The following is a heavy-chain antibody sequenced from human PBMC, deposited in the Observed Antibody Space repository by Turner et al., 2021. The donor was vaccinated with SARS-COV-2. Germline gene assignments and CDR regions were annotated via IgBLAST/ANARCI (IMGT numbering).Heavy chain of an antibody. CDR3: ARVRPSLIDYFDY. J-gene: IGHJ4*02. CDR2: IYSGGST. Sequence: EVQLLESGGGLVQPGGSLRLSCAASGFTVSSNYMSWVRQAPGKGLEWVSVIYSGGSTYYADSVKGRFTISRDNSKNTLYLQMNSLRAEDTAVYYCARVRPSLIDYFDYWGQGTLVTVSS. CDR1: GFTVSSNY. D-gene: IGHD3-16*02. V-gene: IGHV3-53*01.